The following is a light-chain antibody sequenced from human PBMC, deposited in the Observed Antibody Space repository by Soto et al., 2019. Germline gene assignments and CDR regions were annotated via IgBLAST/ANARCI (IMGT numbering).Light chain of an antibody. Sequence: DIQMTQSPSSLSASVGDRVTITCRASQSIRSYLNWYHQKPGKTPQLLIYGASNFQSGAPSRFTGSGSGTHVTLIISSLQPEDFATYYCQQSYTTPYTFGQGTKLEIK. V-gene: IGKV1-39*01. CDR3: QQSYTTPYT. CDR2: GAS. CDR1: QSIRSY. J-gene: IGKJ2*01.